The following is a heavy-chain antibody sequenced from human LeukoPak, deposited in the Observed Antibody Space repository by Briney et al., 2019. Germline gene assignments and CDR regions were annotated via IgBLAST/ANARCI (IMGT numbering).Heavy chain of an antibody. J-gene: IGHJ6*03. V-gene: IGHV4-39*01. D-gene: IGHD3-10*01. Sequence: SETLSLTCTVSGGSISSSSYYWGWIRQPPGKGLKWIGSIYCGSTYYNPSLKNRVTISVDTSKNQFSLNLISVTAADTAVYYCAKGGRTGKSISMIRGVRNYYYYMDVWGKGTTVTVSS. CDR3: AKGGRTGKSISMIRGVRNYYYYMDV. CDR2: IYCGST. CDR1: GGSISSSSYY.